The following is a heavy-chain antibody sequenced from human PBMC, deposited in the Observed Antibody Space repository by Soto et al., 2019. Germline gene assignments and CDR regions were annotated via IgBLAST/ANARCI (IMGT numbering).Heavy chain of an antibody. J-gene: IGHJ6*02. D-gene: IGHD3-10*01. Sequence: QVQLQESGPGLVKPSETLSLSCTVSGGSINSYYWSWIRQSPGKRMEWIGYVHHSWGSSYNPSLQSRVAISLDTTKRQFSLKVTSVTATDTAVYYCARQGFGPLHGLVDVWGQGTTVTVSS. CDR1: GGSINSYY. CDR3: ARQGFGPLHGLVDV. V-gene: IGHV4-59*08. CDR2: VHHSWGS.